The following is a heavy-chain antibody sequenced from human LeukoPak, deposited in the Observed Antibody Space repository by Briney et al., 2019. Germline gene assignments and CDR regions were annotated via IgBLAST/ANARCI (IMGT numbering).Heavy chain of an antibody. D-gene: IGHD3-16*01. J-gene: IGHJ3*02. CDR3: ARHLASTDHDAFHI. CDR2: ISDSGTT. Sequence: SETLSLTCTVSGGSISSYYGSWIRQPPGKGLEWIGTISDSGTTSYNPSLKSRVTLSVDTSKNQFSLKLNSLTAADTAVYYCARHLASTDHDAFHIWGQGTMVTVSS. CDR1: GGSISSYY. V-gene: IGHV4-59*04.